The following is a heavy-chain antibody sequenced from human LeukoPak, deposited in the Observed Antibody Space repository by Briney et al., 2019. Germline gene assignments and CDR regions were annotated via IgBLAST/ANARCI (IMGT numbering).Heavy chain of an antibody. CDR2: INPNSGGT. V-gene: IGHV1-2*02. Sequence: ASVKVSCKASGYTFTSYGISWVRQAPGQGLEWMGWINPNSGGTNYAQKFQGRVTMTRDTSISTAYMELSRLRSDDTAVYYCARVRITIFGVVMELDYWGQGTLVTVSS. CDR3: ARVRITIFGVVMELDY. CDR1: GYTFTSYG. D-gene: IGHD3-3*01. J-gene: IGHJ4*02.